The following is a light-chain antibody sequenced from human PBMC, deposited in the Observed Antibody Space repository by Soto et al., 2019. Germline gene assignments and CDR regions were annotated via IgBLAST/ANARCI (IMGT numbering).Light chain of an antibody. V-gene: IGLV1-40*01. J-gene: IGLJ2*01. CDR3: HSYDSSLSGTEV. CDR1: NSNIGAGYD. CDR2: GNS. Sequence: QSVLTQPPSVSGAPGQKVTISCTGSNSNIGAGYDVHWYQQLPGTAPKLLIYGNSNRPSGVPDRFSGSKSGTSASLAITGLQAEDEADYYCHSYDSSLSGTEVFGAGTKLTVL.